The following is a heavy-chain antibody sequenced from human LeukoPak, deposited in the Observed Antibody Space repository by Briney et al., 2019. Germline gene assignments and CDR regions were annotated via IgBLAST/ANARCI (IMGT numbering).Heavy chain of an antibody. CDR3: TRHPAEGDY. CDR2: ISGSSSNT. D-gene: IGHD2-15*01. V-gene: IGHV3-11*03. Sequence: GGSLRLSCAASGFTFSDFYMSWIRQAPGKGLESVSYISGSSSNTSYADSVKGRFTISRDNAKNSLYLQMNSLRPEDTAVYYCTRHPAEGDYWGQGTLVTVSS. J-gene: IGHJ4*02. CDR1: GFTFSDFY.